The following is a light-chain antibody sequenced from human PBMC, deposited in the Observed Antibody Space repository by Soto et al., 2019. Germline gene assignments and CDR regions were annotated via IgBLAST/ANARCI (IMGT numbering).Light chain of an antibody. CDR3: YSYAGSYTFYV. Sequence: QSALTQRRAVSGSPGQSVTISCTGTSSDVGGYNLVSWYQQHPGKAPKLMIYDVSKRPSGVPDRFSGSKSGNTASLTISGLQAEDEADYYCYSYAGSYTFYVFGTGTKVTVL. CDR2: DVS. J-gene: IGLJ1*01. V-gene: IGLV2-11*01. CDR1: SSDVGGYNL.